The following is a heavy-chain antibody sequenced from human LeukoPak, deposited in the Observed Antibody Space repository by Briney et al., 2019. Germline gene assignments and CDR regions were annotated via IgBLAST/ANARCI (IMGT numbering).Heavy chain of an antibody. CDR1: GGTFSSYA. CDR2: IIPIFGTA. CDR3: ARDEVVVVPAARGRDYYYYGMDV. V-gene: IGHV1-69*13. D-gene: IGHD2-2*01. Sequence: EASVKVSCKASGGTFSSYAISWVRQAPGQGLEWMGGIIPIFGTANYAQKFQGRVTITADESTSTAYMDLSSLRSEDTAVYYCARDEVVVVPAARGRDYYYYGMDVWGQGTTVTVSS. J-gene: IGHJ6*02.